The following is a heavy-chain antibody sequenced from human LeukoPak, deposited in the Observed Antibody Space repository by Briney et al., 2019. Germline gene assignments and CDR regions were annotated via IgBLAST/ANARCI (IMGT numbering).Heavy chain of an antibody. Sequence: GGSLRLSCAASGIRFDRYAMTWVRQAPGKGLEWVSAISYSGSSPYYGDSVKGRFTISRDNSKNTVYLQMNSLRDEDTALYYCAKDSSVLPNALDLWGQGTLVTVSS. D-gene: IGHD4/OR15-4a*01. CDR3: AKDSSVLPNALDL. CDR2: ISYSGSSP. J-gene: IGHJ3*01. CDR1: GIRFDRYA. V-gene: IGHV3-23*01.